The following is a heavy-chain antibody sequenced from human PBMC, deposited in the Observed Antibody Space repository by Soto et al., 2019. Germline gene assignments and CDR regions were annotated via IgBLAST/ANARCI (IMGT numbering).Heavy chain of an antibody. CDR3: ARVEVYAYYYYGMDV. CDR1: GFTFSSYS. CDR2: ISSSSSTI. D-gene: IGHD2-8*01. V-gene: IGHV3-48*02. J-gene: IGHJ6*02. Sequence: VGSLRLSCAASGFTFSSYSMNWVRQAPGKGLEWVSYISSSSSTIYYADSVKGRFTISRDNAKNSLYPQMNSLRDEDTAVYYCARVEVYAYYYYGMDVWGQGTTVTVSS.